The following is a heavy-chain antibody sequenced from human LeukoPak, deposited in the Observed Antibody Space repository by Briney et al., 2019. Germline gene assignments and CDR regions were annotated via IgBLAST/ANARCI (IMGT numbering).Heavy chain of an antibody. CDR2: INHSGST. CDR1: GGSFSGYY. CDR3: ARGRRGDTLTGAYYYYMDV. D-gene: IGHD3-9*01. Sequence: SETLSLTCAVYGGSFSGYYWSWIRQPPGKGLEWIGEINHSGSTNYNPSLKSRVTISVDTSKNQFSLKLSSVTAADTAVYYCARGRRGDTLTGAYYYYMDVWGKGTTVTVSS. J-gene: IGHJ6*03. V-gene: IGHV4-34*01.